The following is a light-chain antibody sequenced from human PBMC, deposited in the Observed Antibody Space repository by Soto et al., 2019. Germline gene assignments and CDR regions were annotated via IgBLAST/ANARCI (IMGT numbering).Light chain of an antibody. Sequence: DIQMTHSPSTLSASVGDRVTITCRASQSISSWLAWYQQKPGKAPKLLIYKTSNLESGVPSRFSGSGSGTEFSLTISSLQPDDFATYFCQQYMSFSITFGGGTRVEVK. CDR2: KTS. V-gene: IGKV1-5*03. CDR3: QQYMSFSIT. J-gene: IGKJ4*01. CDR1: QSISSW.